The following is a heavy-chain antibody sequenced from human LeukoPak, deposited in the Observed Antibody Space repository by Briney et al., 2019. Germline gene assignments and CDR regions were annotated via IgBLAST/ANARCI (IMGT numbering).Heavy chain of an antibody. J-gene: IGHJ4*02. D-gene: IGHD1-26*01. CDR3: ARQMSISPTTNDY. CDR2: IYTSGST. CDR1: GGSISSGSYY. V-gene: IGHV4-61*02. Sequence: SETLSLTCTVSGGSISSGSYYWSWIRQPAGKGLEWIGRIYTSGSTNYNPSLKSRVTISVDTSKNQFSLKLSSVTAADTAVYYCARQMSISPTTNDYWGQRTLVTVSS.